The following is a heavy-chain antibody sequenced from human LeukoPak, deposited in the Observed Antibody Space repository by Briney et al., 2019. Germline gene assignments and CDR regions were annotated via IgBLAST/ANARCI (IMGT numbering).Heavy chain of an antibody. J-gene: IGHJ4*02. CDR2: TSSSGGST. CDR3: AKDFSSGYYYFDY. V-gene: IGHV3-23*01. CDR1: GFTFSSYS. Sequence: GGSLRLSCAASGFTFSSYSMNWVRQAPGKGLEWVSVTSSSGGSTYYADFVKGRFTISRDNSKSTLYLQMNSLRAEDTAVYYCAKDFSSGYYYFDYWGQGTLVTVSS. D-gene: IGHD3-22*01.